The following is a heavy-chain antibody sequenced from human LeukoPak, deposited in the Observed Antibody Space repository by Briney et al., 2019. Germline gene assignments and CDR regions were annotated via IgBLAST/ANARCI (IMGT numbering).Heavy chain of an antibody. CDR1: GFTFSSYA. CDR2: ISSSSSHI. J-gene: IGHJ4*02. Sequence: GGSLRLCCAASGFTFSSYAMNWLRQTPGKGLEWVSSISSSSSHIYYADSVKGRFTISRDNAKNSLYLQMNSLRAEDTAVYYCARVVLGTGFFYWGQGTLVTVTS. D-gene: IGHD2-8*02. CDR3: ARVVLGTGFFY. V-gene: IGHV3-21*01.